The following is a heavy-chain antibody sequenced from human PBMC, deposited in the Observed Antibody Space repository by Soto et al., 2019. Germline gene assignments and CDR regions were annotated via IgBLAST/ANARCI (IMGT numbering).Heavy chain of an antibody. CDR2: INPSGGST. D-gene: IGHD6-19*01. Sequence: ASVKVSSKASGSTFTSYYMHCVRQAPGQWLAWMGIINPSGGSTSYAQKIQGRVTMTRDTSTSTVYMELSSLRYETTAVYYGARGARAGPEYYFDYWGQRRLGTVAS. J-gene: IGHJ4*02. V-gene: IGHV1-46*01. CDR1: GSTFTSYY. CDR3: ARGARAGPEYYFDY.